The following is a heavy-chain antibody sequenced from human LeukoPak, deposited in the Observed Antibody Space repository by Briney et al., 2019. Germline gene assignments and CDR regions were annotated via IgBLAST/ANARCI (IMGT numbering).Heavy chain of an antibody. CDR1: GGSISSSNYY. CDR3: ARDKLASIAVAGINWFDP. J-gene: IGHJ5*02. V-gene: IGHV4-61*02. D-gene: IGHD6-19*01. Sequence: SETLSLTCTVSGGSISSSNYYWGWIRQPAGKGLEWIGRIYTSGSTNYNPSLKSRVTISVDTSKNQFSLRLSSVTAADTAVYYCARDKLASIAVAGINWFDPWGQGTLVTVSS. CDR2: IYTSGST.